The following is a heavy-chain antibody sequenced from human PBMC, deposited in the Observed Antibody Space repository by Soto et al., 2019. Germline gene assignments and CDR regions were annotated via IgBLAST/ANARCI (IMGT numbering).Heavy chain of an antibody. CDR3: ARDYRFNIVAPSSDI. CDR1: GFTVSSNY. CDR2: IYSAGST. D-gene: IGHD5-12*01. J-gene: IGHJ3*02. Sequence: EVQLVESGGGLVQPGGSLRLSCAASGFTVSSNYMSWVRQAPGKGLECVSLIYSAGSTYYANSVKGRFTISRDTSKNTLYLQMNSLRAEDTAVYYCARDYRFNIVAPSSDIWGQGTMVTVSS. V-gene: IGHV3-66*01.